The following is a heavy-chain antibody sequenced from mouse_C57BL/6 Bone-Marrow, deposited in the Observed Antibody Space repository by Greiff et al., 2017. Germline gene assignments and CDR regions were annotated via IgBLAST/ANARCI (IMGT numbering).Heavy chain of an antibody. J-gene: IGHJ4*01. V-gene: IGHV7-3*01. CDR3: ASYYYGSSYYAMDY. CDR1: GFTFTDYY. Sequence: EVQRVESGGGLVQPGGSLSLSCAASGFTFTDYYMSWVRQPPGKALEWLGFIRNKANGYTTEYSASVKGRFTISRDNSQSILYLQMNALRAEDSATYYCASYYYGSSYYAMDYWGQGTSVTVSS. CDR2: IRNKANGYTT. D-gene: IGHD1-1*01.